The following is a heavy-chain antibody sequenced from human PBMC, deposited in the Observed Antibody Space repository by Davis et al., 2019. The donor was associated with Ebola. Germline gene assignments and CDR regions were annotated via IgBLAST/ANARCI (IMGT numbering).Heavy chain of an antibody. CDR3: ARAPSGIAAAGTYMDV. D-gene: IGHD6-13*01. CDR2: ISAYNGNT. V-gene: IGHV1-18*01. CDR1: GYTFTSYG. J-gene: IGHJ6*03. Sequence: ASVKVSCKASGYTFTSYGISWVRQAPGQGLEWMGWISAYNGNTNYAQKLQGRVTMTTDTSTSTAYMELRSLRSDDTAVYYCARAPSGIAAAGTYMDVWGKGTTVTVSS.